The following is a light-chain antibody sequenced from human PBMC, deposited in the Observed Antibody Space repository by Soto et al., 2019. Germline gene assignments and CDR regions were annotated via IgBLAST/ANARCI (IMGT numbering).Light chain of an antibody. CDR3: QEHNSYIPT. V-gene: IGKV1-5*03. CDR2: EAS. J-gene: IGKJ1*01. CDR1: QSIGGW. Sequence: DIQMTQSPSTLSASVGDIVTITCRASQSIGGWLAWYQQKPGKAPKLLIYEASVLQNGVPSRFSGSGSGTEFTLAIDSLQPDDFATYYCQEHNSYIPTFGPGTKVDIK.